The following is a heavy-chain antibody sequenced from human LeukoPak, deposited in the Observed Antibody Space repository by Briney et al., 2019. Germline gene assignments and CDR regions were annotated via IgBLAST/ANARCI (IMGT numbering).Heavy chain of an antibody. CDR3: ASDSPYYGMDA. J-gene: IGHJ6*02. Sequence: PGGSLRLSCAASGFPFSSYWMHWVRQVPGKGLLWVSRINSDGSATIYADSVRGRFTISRDNAKNTLYLQMSGLRVGDTAVYHCASDSPYYGMDAWGQGTTVTVSS. V-gene: IGHV3-74*01. CDR1: GFPFSSYW. CDR2: INSDGSAT.